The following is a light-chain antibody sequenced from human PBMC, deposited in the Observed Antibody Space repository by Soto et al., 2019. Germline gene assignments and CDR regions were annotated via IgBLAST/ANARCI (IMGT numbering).Light chain of an antibody. CDR3: QQYDTYPWT. Sequence: DIQMTQSPTTLSASVGDRVIITCRASQRMSAWLAWYQQKPGKAPKLLIYDASSLENGVPSRFSGSGSGTEFTLTISSLQPDDFATTYCQQYDTYPWTFGQGTKMEIK. J-gene: IGKJ1*01. CDR1: QRMSAW. V-gene: IGKV1-5*01. CDR2: DAS.